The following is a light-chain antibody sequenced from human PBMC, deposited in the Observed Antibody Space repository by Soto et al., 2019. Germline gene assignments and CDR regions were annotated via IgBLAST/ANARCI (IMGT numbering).Light chain of an antibody. J-gene: IGKJ3*01. CDR2: DAS. Sequence: EVVLTHDPATLSLSPGDRATLSCRASQSVSIDFAWYQQKPGQAPRLLIYDASNRATGIPARFSGSGSGTDFTLTISSLEAEDFALYYCQHRHNFGPGTKVDIK. CDR3: QHRHN. CDR1: QSVSID. V-gene: IGKV3-11*01.